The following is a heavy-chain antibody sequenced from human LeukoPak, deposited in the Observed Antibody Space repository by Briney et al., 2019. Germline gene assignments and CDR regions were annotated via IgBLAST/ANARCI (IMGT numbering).Heavy chain of an antibody. CDR3: ARVRFLEWPAPMDV. J-gene: IGHJ6*03. CDR1: GYSISSGYY. CDR2: IYHSGST. D-gene: IGHD3-3*01. V-gene: IGHV4-38-2*02. Sequence: SETLSHTCSVSGYSISSGYYWGWIRQPPGKGLEGIGSIYHSGSTYYNPSLKSRVTISLDTSKNQFSLRLTSVTAANTAVYYCARVRFLEWPAPMDVWGKGTTVTVSS.